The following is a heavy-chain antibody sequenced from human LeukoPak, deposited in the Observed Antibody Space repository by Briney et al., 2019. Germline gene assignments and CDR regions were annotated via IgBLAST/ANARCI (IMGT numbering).Heavy chain of an antibody. CDR3: AKTYCSTTRCLSWANDY. J-gene: IGHJ4*02. D-gene: IGHD2-2*01. CDR1: GFTFRIYA. Sequence: GGSLRLSCAASGFTFRIYAMSWVRQAPGKGVEWVSSFSGGGTNTYYAGSVKGRFTISRDTSRSTLYLQMNGLRAEDTAMYYCAKTYCSTTRCLSWANDYWGQGTLVTVSS. CDR2: FSGGGTNT. V-gene: IGHV3-23*01.